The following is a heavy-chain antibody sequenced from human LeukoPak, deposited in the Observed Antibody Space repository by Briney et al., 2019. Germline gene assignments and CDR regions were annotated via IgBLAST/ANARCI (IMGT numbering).Heavy chain of an antibody. CDR1: GFTFSNYW. Sequence: HGGSLRLSCAASGFTFSNYWMIWVRQAPGKGLEWVGNIKQDGSEKRYADSVRGRFTISRDNAQTSLYLQMNSLRAEDTAVYYCARASDPWLQLTWGQGTLVTVSS. V-gene: IGHV3-7*05. CDR2: IKQDGSEK. J-gene: IGHJ5*02. D-gene: IGHD5-24*01. CDR3: ARASDPWLQLT.